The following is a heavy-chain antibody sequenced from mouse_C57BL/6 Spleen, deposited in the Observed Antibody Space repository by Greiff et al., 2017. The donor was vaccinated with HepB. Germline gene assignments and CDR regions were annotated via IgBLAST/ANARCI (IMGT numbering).Heavy chain of an antibody. J-gene: IGHJ4*01. Sequence: EVKLMESGGGLVQPKGSLKLSCAASGFSFNTYAMNWVRQAPGKGLEWVARIRSKSNNYATYYADSVKDRFTISRDDSESMLYLQMNNLKTEDTAMYYCVSYYYPYAMDYWGQGTSVTVSS. CDR1: GFSFNTYA. CDR3: VSYYYPYAMDY. V-gene: IGHV10-1*01. CDR2: IRSKSNNYAT. D-gene: IGHD1-1*01.